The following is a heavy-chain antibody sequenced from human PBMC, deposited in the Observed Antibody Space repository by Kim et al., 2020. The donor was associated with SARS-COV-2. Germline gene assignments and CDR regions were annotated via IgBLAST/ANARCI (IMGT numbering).Heavy chain of an antibody. CDR3: ARFGGWVATSTGAFDI. D-gene: IGHD3-10*01. Sequence: SETLSLTCTVSGGSISSYYWSWIRQPPGKGLEWIGYIYYSGSTNYNPSLKSRVTISVDTSKNQFSLKLSSVTAADTAVYYCARFGGWVATSTGAFDIWGQGTMVTVSS. J-gene: IGHJ3*02. CDR1: GGSISSYY. V-gene: IGHV4-59*13. CDR2: IYYSGST.